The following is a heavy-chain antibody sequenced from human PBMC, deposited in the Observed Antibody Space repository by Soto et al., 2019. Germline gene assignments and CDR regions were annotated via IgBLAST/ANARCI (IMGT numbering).Heavy chain of an antibody. Sequence: QVQLVQSGADVKKPGSSVKVSCKASGDTFSRSTISWVRQAPGQGLEWMGGIIPVLATTNYAQKFQGRLTITADESTITAYMELSSLRSEDTAVYYCARLRSTSAERKMDVWGQGTTVTVSS. J-gene: IGHJ6*02. V-gene: IGHV1-69*01. CDR1: GDTFSRST. CDR2: IIPVLATT. D-gene: IGHD6-6*01. CDR3: ARLRSTSAERKMDV.